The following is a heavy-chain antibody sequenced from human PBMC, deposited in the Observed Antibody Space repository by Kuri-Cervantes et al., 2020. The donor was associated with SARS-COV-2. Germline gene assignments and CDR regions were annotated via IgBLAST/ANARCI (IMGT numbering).Heavy chain of an antibody. CDR1: GGSISSYY. J-gene: IGHJ5*02. CDR3: ARGGQAAARTNWFDP. D-gene: IGHD2-2*01. Sequence: SETLTLTCTVSGGSISSYYWSWIRQPPGKGLEWIGYIYYSGSTNYNPSLKSRVTISVDTSKNQFSLKLSSVTAADTAVYYCARGGQAAARTNWFDPWGQGTLVTVSS. CDR2: IYYSGST. V-gene: IGHV4-59*01.